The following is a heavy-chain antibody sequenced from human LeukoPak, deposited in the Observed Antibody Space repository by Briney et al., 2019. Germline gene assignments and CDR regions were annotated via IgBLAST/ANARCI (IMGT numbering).Heavy chain of an antibody. V-gene: IGHV5-51*01. J-gene: IGHJ4*02. Sequence: GESLKISSKGSGYGFTSYWIGWVRPVPGKGREYMGIIYPGESDTRYSPSFQGQVTISADKSISTAYLQWSSLKASDTAMYYCATLVGYGSFFDYWGQGTLVTVSS. CDR3: ATLVGYGSFFDY. D-gene: IGHD3-10*01. CDR2: IYPGESDT. CDR1: GYGFTSYW.